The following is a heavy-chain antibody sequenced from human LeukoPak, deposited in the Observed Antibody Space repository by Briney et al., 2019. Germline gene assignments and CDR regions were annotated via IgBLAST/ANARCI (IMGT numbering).Heavy chain of an antibody. CDR1: GGSIGTYS. CDR2: IYYSGTT. D-gene: IGHD2-15*01. V-gene: IGHV4-59*01. Sequence: KPSETLSLTCTVSGGSIGTYSWTWIRQPPGKGLEWIGYIYYSGTTNYNPSLKSRVTISVDTSKNQFSLKLSSVTAADTAVYYCARVRRVDCSGGSCYYYYGMDVWGQGTTVTVSS. CDR3: ARVRRVDCSGGSCYYYYGMDV. J-gene: IGHJ6*02.